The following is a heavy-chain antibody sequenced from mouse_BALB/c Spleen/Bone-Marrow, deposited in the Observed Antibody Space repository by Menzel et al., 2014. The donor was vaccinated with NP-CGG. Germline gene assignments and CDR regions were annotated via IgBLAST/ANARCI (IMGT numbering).Heavy chain of an antibody. CDR2: INPSSGYT. V-gene: IGHV1-4*01. J-gene: IGHJ4*01. Sequence: QVHLQQPGAELARPGASVKMSCKASGYTFTSYTMHWVKQRPGQGLEWIGYINPSSGYTNYNQKFKDKATLTADKSSSTAYMQLGSLTSEDSAVYYCAYGNYGYAMDYWGQGTSVTVSS. CDR1: GYTFTSYT. D-gene: IGHD2-10*02. CDR3: AYGNYGYAMDY.